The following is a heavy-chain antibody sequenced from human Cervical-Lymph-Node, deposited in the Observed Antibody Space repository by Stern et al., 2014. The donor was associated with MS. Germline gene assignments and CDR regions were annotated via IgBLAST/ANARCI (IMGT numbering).Heavy chain of an antibody. Sequence: VQLVQSGAEVKKPGATVKISCKVSGYTFTDFYMHWVQQAPGHGFAWMGLVDPDDGTTMYAGKFQGRVSITADTSADTAYMELSNLTSEDTALYYCGTAVGGIDAFDIWGQGTMLTVSS. J-gene: IGHJ3*02. CDR3: GTAVGGIDAFDI. D-gene: IGHD6-19*01. CDR1: GYTFTDFY. CDR2: VDPDDGTT. V-gene: IGHV1-69-2*01.